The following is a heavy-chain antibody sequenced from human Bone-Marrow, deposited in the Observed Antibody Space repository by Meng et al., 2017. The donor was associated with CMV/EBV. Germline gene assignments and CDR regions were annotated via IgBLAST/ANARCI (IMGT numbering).Heavy chain of an antibody. CDR2: IIPILGIA. J-gene: IGHJ4*02. CDR3: ARGVNWGRKCYFDY. D-gene: IGHD7-27*01. CDR1: GGTFSSYA. V-gene: IGHV1-69*10. Sequence: SVKVSCKASGGTFSSYAISWVRQAPGQGLEWMGGIIPILGIANYAQKFQGRVTITADKSTSTAYMELSSLRSADTAVYYCARGVNWGRKCYFDYWGQGTLVTVSS.